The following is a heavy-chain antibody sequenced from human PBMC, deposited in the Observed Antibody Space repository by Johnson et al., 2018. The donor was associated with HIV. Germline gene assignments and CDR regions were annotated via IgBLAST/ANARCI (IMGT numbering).Heavy chain of an antibody. CDR1: GFTFSS. CDR3: AREGAWEVRPGAFDI. J-gene: IGHJ3*02. V-gene: IGHV3-30*14. D-gene: IGHD1-26*01. Sequence: QVQLVESGGGVVQPGRSLRLSCAASGFTFSSMHWDRQAPGKGLEWVAVISHDGSHKYYADSVKGRFSLSRDNSKNTLYLQMNSLRAEDTAVYYCAREGAWEVRPGAFDIWGQGTMVTVSS. CDR2: ISHDGSHK.